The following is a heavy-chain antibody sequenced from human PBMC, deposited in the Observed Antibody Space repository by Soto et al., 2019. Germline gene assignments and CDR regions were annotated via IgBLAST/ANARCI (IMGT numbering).Heavy chain of an antibody. CDR3: ARTSAAGKNYYAMDV. D-gene: IGHD6-13*01. V-gene: IGHV5-51*01. J-gene: IGHJ6*02. CDR1: GYSFTSYW. Sequence: GESLKISCKGSGYSFTSYWIGWVRQMPGKGLEWMGIIYPGDSDTRYSPSFQGQVTILADKSISTAYPQWSSLKASDTAMYYCARTSAAGKNYYAMDVWGQGTTVTAS. CDR2: IYPGDSDT.